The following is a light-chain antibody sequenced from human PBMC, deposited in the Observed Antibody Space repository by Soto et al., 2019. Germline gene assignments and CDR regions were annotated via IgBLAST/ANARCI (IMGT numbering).Light chain of an antibody. CDR1: SSDVGGYNY. V-gene: IGLV2-14*01. CDR2: EVS. J-gene: IGLJ1*01. CDR3: SSYAYSSTPYV. Sequence: QSALTQPASVSGSPGQSITISCTGTSSDVGGYNYVSWYQQHPGKAPKLMIYEVSNRPSGVSNRFSGSKSGNTASLTISGVQAEDEADYSCSSYAYSSTPYVFGTGTKVTVL.